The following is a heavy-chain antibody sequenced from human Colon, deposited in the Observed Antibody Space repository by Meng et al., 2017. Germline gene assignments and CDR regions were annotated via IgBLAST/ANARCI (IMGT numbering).Heavy chain of an antibody. V-gene: IGHV3-64*01. D-gene: IGHD6-19*01. CDR2: ISSNGGST. Sequence: GGSLRLSCAASGFTFSSYAMHWVRQAPGKGLEYVSAISSNGGSTYYANSVEGRFTISRDNSKNTLYLQMGSLRAEDMAVYYCARDQGSGWYFDHDAFDIWGQGTMVTVSS. J-gene: IGHJ3*02. CDR1: GFTFSSYA. CDR3: ARDQGSGWYFDHDAFDI.